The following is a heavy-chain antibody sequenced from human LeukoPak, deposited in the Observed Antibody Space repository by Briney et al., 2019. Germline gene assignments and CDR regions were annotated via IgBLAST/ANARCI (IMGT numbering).Heavy chain of an antibody. CDR2: ISSSSGYI. J-gene: IGHJ4*02. D-gene: IGHD3-9*01. V-gene: IGHV3-21*01. CDR1: GFIFSSYS. CDR3: ARGVELTGYSDY. Sequence: GGSLRLSCAASGFIFSSYSMNWVRQAPGKGLEWVSYISSSSGYIYYADSVRGRFTISRDNAKNSLYLQMNSLRAEDTAVYYCARGVELTGYSDYWGRGTLVTVSS.